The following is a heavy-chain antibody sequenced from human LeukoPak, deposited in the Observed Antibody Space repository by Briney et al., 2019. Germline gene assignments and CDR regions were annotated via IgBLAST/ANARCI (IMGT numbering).Heavy chain of an antibody. V-gene: IGHV3-30*02. J-gene: IGHJ4*02. Sequence: GGSLRLSCAASGLTFSSYSMNWVRQAPGKGLERVAFIRYDGSNKYYADSVKGRFTISRDNSKNTLYLQMNSLRAEDTAVYYCAKDILLWFGEFYFDYWGQGTLVTVSS. CDR2: IRYDGSNK. D-gene: IGHD3-10*01. CDR1: GLTFSSYS. CDR3: AKDILLWFGEFYFDY.